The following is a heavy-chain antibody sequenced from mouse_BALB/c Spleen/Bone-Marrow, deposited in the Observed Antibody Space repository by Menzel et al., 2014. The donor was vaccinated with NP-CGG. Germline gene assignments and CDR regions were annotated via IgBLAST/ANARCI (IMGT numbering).Heavy chain of an antibody. CDR3: ARGTANYFDY. CDR1: GFTFSDFY. CDR2: SRDKANDYTT. Sequence: EAMLVESGGDLVQPGGSLRLSCATSGFTFSDFYMEWVRQPPGKRLEWIGASRDKANDYTTEYSASVKGRFIVSRDTSQSILYLQMNALRAEDTAIYYWARGTANYFDYWGQGTTLTVSS. J-gene: IGHJ2*01. D-gene: IGHD1-2*01. V-gene: IGHV7-1*02.